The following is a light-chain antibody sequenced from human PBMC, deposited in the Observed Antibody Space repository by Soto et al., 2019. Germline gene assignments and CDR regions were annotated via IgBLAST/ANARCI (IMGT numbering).Light chain of an antibody. CDR3: QQYSSPPRP. Sequence: DIVMSQSPDSLAVSLGERATINCKSSQGVLYSSNNNNYLAWYQQKPGQPPKLLIYWASTRDSGVPDRFSGSGSGTDFTLTISSLQAEDVAVYYCQQYSSPPRPFGQGTKV. J-gene: IGKJ1*01. CDR2: WAS. CDR1: QGVLYSSNNNNY. V-gene: IGKV4-1*01.